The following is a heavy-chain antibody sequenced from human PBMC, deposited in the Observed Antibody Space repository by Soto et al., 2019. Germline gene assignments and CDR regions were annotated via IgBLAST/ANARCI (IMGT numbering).Heavy chain of an antibody. CDR2: ISWNSGTI. D-gene: IGHD3-10*01. J-gene: IGHJ4*02. CDR1: GFSLDDYA. V-gene: IGHV3-9*01. Sequence: GGSLRLSCAASGFSLDDYAMHWVRQAPGKGPEWVTGISWNSGTIGYADSVKGRFTISRDNAKNSLYLQMNSLRAEDTALYYCARDVWSRASGPPDSWGQGTLVTVSS. CDR3: ARDVWSRASGPPDS.